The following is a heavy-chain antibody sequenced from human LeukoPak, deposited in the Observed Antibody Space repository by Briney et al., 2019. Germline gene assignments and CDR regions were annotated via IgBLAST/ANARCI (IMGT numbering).Heavy chain of an antibody. J-gene: IGHJ4*02. CDR1: GYTFTGYY. CDR2: INPNSGGT. Sequence: VASVNVSCKASGYTFTGYYMHWVRQAPGQGLAWMGWINPNSGGTNYAQKFQGRVTMTRDTSISTAYMELSRLRSDDTAVYYCARVRIYYDSSGYYGYWGQGTLVTVSS. CDR3: ARVRIYYDSSGYYGY. D-gene: IGHD3-22*01. V-gene: IGHV1-2*02.